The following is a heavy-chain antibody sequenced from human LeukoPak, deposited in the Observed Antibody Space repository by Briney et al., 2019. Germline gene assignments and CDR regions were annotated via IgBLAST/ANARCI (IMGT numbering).Heavy chain of an antibody. Sequence: PGRSLRLSCAASGFPFSSYGMHWVRQAPGKELEWVAVLSYDGSNEYYADSVKGRFTISRDNSKNTLYLQMNSLRVEDTAVYYCAGSWFYRDYFEYWGQGTLVTVSS. D-gene: IGHD3-10*01. CDR2: LSYDGSNE. CDR3: AGSWFYRDYFEY. J-gene: IGHJ4*02. V-gene: IGHV3-30*03. CDR1: GFPFSSYG.